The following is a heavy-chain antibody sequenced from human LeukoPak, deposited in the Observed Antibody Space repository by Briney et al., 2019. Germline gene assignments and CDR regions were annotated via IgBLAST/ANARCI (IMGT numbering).Heavy chain of an antibody. Sequence: GASVKVSCKASGGTFSSYAISWVRQAPGQGLEWMGRIIPILGIANYAQKFQGRVTITADKSTSTAYMELSSLRFEDTAVYYCARGGSGSYYWFDPWGQGTLVTVSS. CDR2: IIPILGIA. V-gene: IGHV1-69*04. CDR1: GGTFSSYA. J-gene: IGHJ5*02. D-gene: IGHD3-10*01. CDR3: ARGGSGSYYWFDP.